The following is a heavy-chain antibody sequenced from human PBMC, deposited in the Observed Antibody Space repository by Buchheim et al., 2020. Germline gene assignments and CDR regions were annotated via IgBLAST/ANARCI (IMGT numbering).Heavy chain of an antibody. CDR1: GYTFTSYY. Sequence: QVQLVQSGAEVKKPGASVKVSCKASGYTFTSYYMHWVRQAPGQGLEWMGIINPSGGSTSYAQKFQGRVTMTRDTSTSPVYMELSSLRSEDTAVYYCARERGSYYKGNNYYYYGMDVWGQGTT. D-gene: IGHD3-10*01. J-gene: IGHJ6*02. V-gene: IGHV1-46*01. CDR2: INPSGGST. CDR3: ARERGSYYKGNNYYYYGMDV.